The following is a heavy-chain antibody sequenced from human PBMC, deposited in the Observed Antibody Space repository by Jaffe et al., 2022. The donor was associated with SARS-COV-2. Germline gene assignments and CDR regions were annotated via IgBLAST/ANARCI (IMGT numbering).Heavy chain of an antibody. CDR1: GFTFSSYS. Sequence: EVQLVESGGGLVKPGGSLRLSCAASGFTFSSYSMNWVRQAPGKGLEWVSSISSSSSYIYYADSVKGRFTISRDNAKNSLYLQMNSLRAEDTAVYYCARALTMTTDGWYFDLWGRGTLVTVSS. J-gene: IGHJ2*01. V-gene: IGHV3-21*01. CDR2: ISSSSSYI. D-gene: IGHD3-3*01. CDR3: ARALTMTTDGWYFDL.